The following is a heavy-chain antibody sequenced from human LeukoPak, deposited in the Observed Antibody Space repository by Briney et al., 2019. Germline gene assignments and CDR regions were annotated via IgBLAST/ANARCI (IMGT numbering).Heavy chain of an antibody. Sequence: GGSLRLSCAASGFTFSSYWMHWVRHAPGKGLVWVSRINSDGSSTSYADSVKGRFTISRDNAKNTLYLQMNSLRAEDTAVYYCARVPDYDFWSGYYFDYWGQGTLVTVSS. CDR3: ARVPDYDFWSGYYFDY. V-gene: IGHV3-74*01. J-gene: IGHJ4*02. D-gene: IGHD3-3*01. CDR1: GFTFSSYW. CDR2: INSDGSST.